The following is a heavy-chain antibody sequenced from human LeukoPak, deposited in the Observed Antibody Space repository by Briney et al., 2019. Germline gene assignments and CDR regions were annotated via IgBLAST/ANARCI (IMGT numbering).Heavy chain of an antibody. D-gene: IGHD3-22*01. CDR2: VSYDGSNK. Sequence: GRSLRLSCAASGFTFSSYAMHWVRQAPGKGLEWVAVVSYDGSNKYYADSVKGRFTISRDNSKYTLYLQMNSLRAEDTAVYYCARDQHDSSGYYTDYWGQGTLVTVSS. J-gene: IGHJ4*02. V-gene: IGHV3-30-3*01. CDR3: ARDQHDSSGYYTDY. CDR1: GFTFSSYA.